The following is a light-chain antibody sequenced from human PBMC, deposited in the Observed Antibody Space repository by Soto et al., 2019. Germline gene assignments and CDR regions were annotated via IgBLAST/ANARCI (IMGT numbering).Light chain of an antibody. CDR2: GAS. V-gene: IGKV3-20*01. J-gene: IGKJ2*01. CDR1: QSISAKH. Sequence: EIVLTQSPGTLSLSPGETAVLSCRASQSISAKHLAWYQLRPGQSPRLLIYGASGRATGVPGRFSGSGSGTEFTLTISRLEPEDFVVYCCQHFGTSPPYTFGQGTKLE. CDR3: QHFGTSPPYT.